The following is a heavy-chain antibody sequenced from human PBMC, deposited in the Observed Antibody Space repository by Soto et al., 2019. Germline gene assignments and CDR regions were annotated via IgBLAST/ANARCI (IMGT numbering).Heavy chain of an antibody. V-gene: IGHV4-4*02. CDR3: ARXGFTVTTIDYYYYGMDV. CDR2: IYHSGST. CDR1: GGSISSSNW. J-gene: IGHJ6*02. D-gene: IGHD4-17*01. Sequence: PSETLSLTCAVSGGSISSSNWWSWVRQPPGKGLEWIGEIYHSGSTNYNPSLKSRVTISVDKSKNQFSLKLSSVTAADTAVYYCARXGFTVTTIDYYYYGMDVWGQGTTVTVSS.